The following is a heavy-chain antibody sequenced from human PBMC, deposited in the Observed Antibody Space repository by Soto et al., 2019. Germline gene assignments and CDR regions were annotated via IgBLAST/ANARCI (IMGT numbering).Heavy chain of an antibody. Sequence: SETLSLTCTVSGGSISSYYWSWIRQPAGKGLEWIGRIYTSGSTNYNPSLKSRVTMSVDTSKNQFSLKLSSVTAADTAVYYCARGYYYGSGSYYLDYYYYGMDVWGQGTTVTVPS. CDR3: ARGYYYGSGSYYLDYYYYGMDV. CDR1: GGSISSYY. J-gene: IGHJ6*02. V-gene: IGHV4-4*07. D-gene: IGHD3-10*01. CDR2: IYTSGST.